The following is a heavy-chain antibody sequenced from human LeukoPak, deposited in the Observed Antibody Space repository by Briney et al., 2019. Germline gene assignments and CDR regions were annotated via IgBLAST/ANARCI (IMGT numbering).Heavy chain of an antibody. V-gene: IGHV3-7*01. J-gene: IGHJ4*02. CDR2: IKQDGSEK. Sequence: GGSLRLSCAASGFTFSSYWMSWVRQAPGKGLEWVATIKQDGSEKYYVDSVKGRFTISRDNAKNSLYLQMNSLRAEDTAVYYCAREGGSGWYGGNYFDYWGQGTLVTVSS. D-gene: IGHD6-19*01. CDR1: GFTFSSYW. CDR3: AREGGSGWYGGNYFDY.